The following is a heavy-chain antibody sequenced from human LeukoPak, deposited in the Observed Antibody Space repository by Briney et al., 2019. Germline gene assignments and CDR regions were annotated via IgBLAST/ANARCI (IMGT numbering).Heavy chain of an antibody. V-gene: IGHV4-4*02. CDR2: VHLSGRT. J-gene: IGHJ4*02. CDR1: GGSISSTNW. CDR3: AREGGPYRPLDY. Sequence: SETLSLTCGVSGGSISSTNWWTWVRQPPGEGLEWIGEVHLSGRTNYNPSLESRVTMSVDMSENHISLKLTSVTAADPAVYYCAREGGPYRPLDYSGQGTLVTVSS.